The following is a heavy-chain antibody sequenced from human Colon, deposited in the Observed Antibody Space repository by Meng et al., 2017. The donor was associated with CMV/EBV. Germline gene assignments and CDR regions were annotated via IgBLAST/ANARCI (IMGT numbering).Heavy chain of an antibody. CDR1: GFSLSYYG. Sequence: GAALMICCAASGFSLSYYGMWWVRQAPGKGLEWVAFIRYDGTKKYYVDSVKGRFTISRDNSKNTLSLEMNSLRPDDTAVYYCAKGHTYCSTGNCYPDYWGQGTLVTVSS. CDR3: AKGHTYCSTGNCYPDY. V-gene: IGHV3-30*02. CDR2: IRYDGTKK. J-gene: IGHJ4*02. D-gene: IGHD2-8*01.